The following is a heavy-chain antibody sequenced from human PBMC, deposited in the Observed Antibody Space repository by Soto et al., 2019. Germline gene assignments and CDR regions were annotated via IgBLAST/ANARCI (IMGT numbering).Heavy chain of an antibody. CDR3: ARVPADY. Sequence: EVPLVESGGGLVKPGGSLRLSCAASGFTFSSYSMNWVRQAPGKGLEWVSSISSISSYIYYADSVKGRFTISRDNAKNSLYLQMNSLTAEDTAVYYCARVPADYWGQGTLVTVSS. CDR2: ISSISSYI. CDR1: GFTFSSYS. J-gene: IGHJ4*02. V-gene: IGHV3-21*01.